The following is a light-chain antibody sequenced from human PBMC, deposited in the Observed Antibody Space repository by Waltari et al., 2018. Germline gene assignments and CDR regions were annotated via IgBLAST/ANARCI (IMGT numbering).Light chain of an antibody. CDR3: QHYLRLPVT. Sequence: EIVLTPSPGTLSLSVGVRATVSCRASESVSRALAWYQQKPGQAPRLLIYGTSTRATGIPDRFSGSGSGTDFSLTISRLEPDDFAVYYCQHYLRLPVTFGQGTTVEI. CDR1: ESVSRA. J-gene: IGKJ1*01. V-gene: IGKV3-20*01. CDR2: GTS.